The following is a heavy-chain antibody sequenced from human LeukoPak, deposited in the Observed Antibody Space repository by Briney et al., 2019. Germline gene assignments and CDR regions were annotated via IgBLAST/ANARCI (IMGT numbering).Heavy chain of an antibody. J-gene: IGHJ6*02. V-gene: IGHV1-18*01. CDR3: AKYDYGDYGYYYGMDV. Sequence: EASVKVSCKASGYTFTSYGISWVRQAPGQGLEWVGWISAYNGNTNYAQKLQGRVTMTTDTSTSTAYMELRSLRSDDTAVYYCAKYDYGDYGYYYGMDVWGQGTTVTVSS. CDR1: GYTFTSYG. CDR2: ISAYNGNT. D-gene: IGHD4-17*01.